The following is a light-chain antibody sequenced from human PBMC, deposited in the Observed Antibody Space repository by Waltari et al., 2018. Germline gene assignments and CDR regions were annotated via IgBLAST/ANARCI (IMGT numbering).Light chain of an antibody. V-gene: IGLV2-11*01. CDR3: SSYAGINTLL. CDR1: SSDIGGHNY. J-gene: IGLJ2*01. CDR2: EVT. Sequence: QAALTQPRSVSGSPGQSVTIPCTGTSSDIGGHNYVSWYQQLPGTAPKLMIYEVTKRPSGVFDRFSGSKSGSTASLTISGLQAEDEADYYCSSYAGINTLLFGGGTRLTVL.